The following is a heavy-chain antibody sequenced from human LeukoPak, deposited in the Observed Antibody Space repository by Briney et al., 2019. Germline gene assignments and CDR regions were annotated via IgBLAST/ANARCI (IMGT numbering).Heavy chain of an antibody. D-gene: IGHD2-15*01. CDR1: GYSFTNSW. V-gene: IGHV5-51*01. CDR2: IYHSGSDT. J-gene: IGHJ5*02. CDR3: ASLLRHCRGGSCYFTWFDP. Sequence: GESLKISCKASGYSFTNSWIGWVRPMPGKGLEWVGIIYHSGSDTTYDTSYHGHVTITADTSISTAYLQWSSLKASNTAIYYCASLLRHCRGGSCYFTWFDPGSQGTLVTASS.